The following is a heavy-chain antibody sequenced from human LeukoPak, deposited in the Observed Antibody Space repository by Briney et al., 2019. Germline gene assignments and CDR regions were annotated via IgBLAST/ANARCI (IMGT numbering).Heavy chain of an antibody. CDR3: ASILYTIDY. CDR2: IYYSGST. Sequence: SETLSLTCTVSGGSISSSSSYWGWIRQPPGKGLEWIGGIYYSGSTYYNPSLKSRVTISVDTSKNQFSLKLSSVTAADTAVYYCASILYTIDYWGQGTLVTVSS. D-gene: IGHD2-21*01. V-gene: IGHV4-39*01. CDR1: GGSISSSSSY. J-gene: IGHJ4*02.